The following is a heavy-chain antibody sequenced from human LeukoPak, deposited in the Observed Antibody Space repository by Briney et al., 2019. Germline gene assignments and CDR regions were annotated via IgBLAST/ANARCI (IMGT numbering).Heavy chain of an antibody. J-gene: IGHJ5*01. Sequence: GGSLRLSCAASGFIFSGYWMNWVRQAPGKGLEWVANIKGDGHEKNYVDSVKGRFSISRDNARNSLYLQMDSLRAEDTAVYYCAKEGAYPIITYDSWGQGALVTVSS. CDR2: IKGDGHEK. D-gene: IGHD3-10*01. CDR1: GFIFSGYW. CDR3: AKEGAYPIITYDS. V-gene: IGHV3-7*01.